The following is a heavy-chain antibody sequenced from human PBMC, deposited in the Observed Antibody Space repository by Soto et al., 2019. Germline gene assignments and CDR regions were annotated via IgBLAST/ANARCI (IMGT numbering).Heavy chain of an antibody. Sequence: EVQLLESGGGLVQPGGSLRLSCVASGFTFSRYAMSWVRQAPGKGLEWVSAIHGEDTHYAASVRGRFIISRDNSRNTIYLQMNSLRAEDTAVYYGARESPAVVLTSDYWGQGTLATVSS. V-gene: IGHV3-23*01. D-gene: IGHD6-19*01. CDR2: IHGEDT. J-gene: IGHJ4*02. CDR3: ARESPAVVLTSDY. CDR1: GFTFSRYA.